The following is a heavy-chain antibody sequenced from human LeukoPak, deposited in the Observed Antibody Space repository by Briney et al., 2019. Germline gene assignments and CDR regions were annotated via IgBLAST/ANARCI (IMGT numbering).Heavy chain of an antibody. CDR3: ARELSHYYGSGSYRYYFDY. J-gene: IGHJ4*02. CDR2: ISSSSSYT. CDR1: GFTFSDYY. Sequence: GGSLRLSCAASGFTFSDYYMSWIRQAPGKGLEWGSYISSSSSYTNYADSVKSRFTISRDNAKNSLYLQMNSLRAEDTAVYYCARELSHYYGSGSYRYYFDYWGQGTLVTVSS. V-gene: IGHV3-11*06. D-gene: IGHD3-10*01.